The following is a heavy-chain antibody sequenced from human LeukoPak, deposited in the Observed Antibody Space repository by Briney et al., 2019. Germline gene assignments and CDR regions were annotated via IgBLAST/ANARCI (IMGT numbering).Heavy chain of an antibody. CDR1: GGSFSGYY. J-gene: IGHJ4*02. D-gene: IGHD4-23*01. V-gene: IGHV4-34*01. Sequence: SETLSLTCAVYGGSFSGYYWSWIRQPPGKGLEWIGEINHSGSTNYNPSLKSRVTISVDTSKNQFSLKLSSVTAADTAVYYCARGSGNSGFQLDYWGQATLVTVSS. CDR2: INHSGST. CDR3: ARGSGNSGFQLDY.